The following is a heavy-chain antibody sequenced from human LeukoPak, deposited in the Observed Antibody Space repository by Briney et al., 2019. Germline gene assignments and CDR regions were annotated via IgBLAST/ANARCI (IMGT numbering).Heavy chain of an antibody. V-gene: IGHV3-33*01. CDR1: GISFSRHG. D-gene: IGHD3-22*01. J-gene: IGHJ4*02. Sequence: PGTSLRLSCAASGISFSRHGMHWVRQAPGKGLEWVAVIWYDGSNIYYTDSVKGRFTISRDNSKNTLYLQMNSLRAEDTALYYCARARNDYVSNSFSLLDYWGQGTLVTVSS. CDR2: IWYDGSNI. CDR3: ARARNDYVSNSFSLLDY.